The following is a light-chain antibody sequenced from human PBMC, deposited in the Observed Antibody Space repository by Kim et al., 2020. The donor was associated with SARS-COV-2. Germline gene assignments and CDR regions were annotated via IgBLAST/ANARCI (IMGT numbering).Light chain of an antibody. CDR1: SSDVGGYNY. Sequence: QSITISCTGTSSDVGGYNYVSWYQQHPGKAPKLMIYDVSNRPSGVSNRFSGSKSGNTASLTISGLQAEDEADYYCSSYTSSSTLYVFGTGTRSPS. CDR3: SSYTSSSTLYV. V-gene: IGLV2-14*03. CDR2: DVS. J-gene: IGLJ1*01.